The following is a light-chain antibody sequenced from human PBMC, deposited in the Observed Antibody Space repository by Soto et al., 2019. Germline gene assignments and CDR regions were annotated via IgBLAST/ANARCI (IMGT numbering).Light chain of an antibody. CDR3: QQDNSFPRT. CDR1: QSISSW. V-gene: IGKV1-5*03. CDR2: RAS. J-gene: IGKJ1*01. Sequence: DIQMTQSPSTLSASVGDRVTITCRASQSISSWLDWYQQRPGKAPELLIYRASSLEVGVPSRFSGSGSATEVTLTSTSQRPDECATYYGQQDNSFPRTIGQGTKVEIK.